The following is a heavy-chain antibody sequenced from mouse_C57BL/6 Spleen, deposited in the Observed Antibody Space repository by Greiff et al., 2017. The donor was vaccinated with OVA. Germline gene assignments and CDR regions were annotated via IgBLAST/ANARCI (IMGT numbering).Heavy chain of an antibody. Sequence: VQLQQSGAELVRPGASVKLSCTASGFNIKDDYMHWVKQRPEQGLEWMGWIDTENGDNKYDSKLQGKATITADTSSNTAYLQLSSLASEDTAVYYCTASVQLSLRDYWGQGTTLTVSS. D-gene: IGHD3-2*02. J-gene: IGHJ2*01. CDR3: TASVQLSLRDY. V-gene: IGHV14-4*01. CDR2: IDTENGDN. CDR1: GFNIKDDY.